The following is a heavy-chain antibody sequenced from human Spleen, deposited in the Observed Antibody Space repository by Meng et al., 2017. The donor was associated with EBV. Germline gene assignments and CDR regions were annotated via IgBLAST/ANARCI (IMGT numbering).Heavy chain of an antibody. CDR1: GTSISSTSYY. CDR3: ARYRGIAVTGSYYFDH. CDR2: VYYSGTT. D-gene: IGHD6-19*01. Sequence: QLRGSGPGPVKPSATLSLICSVSGTSISSTSYYWGWIRQPPGKGLEWIGNVYYSGTTSYNPSLKSRVTVSVDTSKNQFSLRLSSVTAADTAVYYCARYRGIAVTGSYYFDHWGQGTLVTVSS. J-gene: IGHJ4*02. V-gene: IGHV4-39*07.